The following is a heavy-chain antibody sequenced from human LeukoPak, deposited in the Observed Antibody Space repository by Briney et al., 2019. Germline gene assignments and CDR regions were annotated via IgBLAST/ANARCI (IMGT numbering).Heavy chain of an antibody. CDR1: GVSFSSHA. Sequence: GGSLRLSCTASGVSFSSHAMSWVRQAPGKGPEWVSGITGSGGSAYYAESVKGRFTISRDNSKNTLYLQMNSLRAEDTAVYYCATEYSSSLEIDYWGQGTLVTVSS. CDR3: ATEYSSSLEIDY. J-gene: IGHJ4*02. D-gene: IGHD6-13*01. V-gene: IGHV3-23*01. CDR2: ITGSGGSA.